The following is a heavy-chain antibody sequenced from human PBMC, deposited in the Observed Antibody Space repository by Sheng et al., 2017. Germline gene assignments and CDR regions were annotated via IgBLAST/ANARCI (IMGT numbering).Heavy chain of an antibody. CDR3: ARDIVTAAMPSLRYYYYYMDV. Sequence: QVQLVQSGAEVKKPGASVKVSCKASGYTFTSYGISWVRQAPGQGLEWMGWISAYNGNTNYAQKLQGRVTMTTDTSTSTAYMELRSLRSDDTAVYYCARDIVTAAMPSLRYYYYYMDVWGKGTTVTVSS. D-gene: IGHD2-2*01. CDR1: GYTFTSYG. CDR2: ISAYNGNT. V-gene: IGHV1-18*01. J-gene: IGHJ6*03.